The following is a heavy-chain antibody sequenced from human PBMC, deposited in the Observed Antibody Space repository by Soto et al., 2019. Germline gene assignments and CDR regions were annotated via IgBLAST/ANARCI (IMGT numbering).Heavy chain of an antibody. CDR1: AFAFSRSA. Sequence: GGSLRLSCAASAFAFSRSAMSWVRQTPGKGLEWVSAISGNGDRTFYADSVKGRVTISRDNSKNTLYLEMSSLRVEDTAVYYCAKGLGWPRPSYPDYWGQGIRVTGSS. CDR2: ISGNGDRT. D-gene: IGHD5-12*01. V-gene: IGHV3-23*01. CDR3: AKGLGWPRPSYPDY. J-gene: IGHJ4*02.